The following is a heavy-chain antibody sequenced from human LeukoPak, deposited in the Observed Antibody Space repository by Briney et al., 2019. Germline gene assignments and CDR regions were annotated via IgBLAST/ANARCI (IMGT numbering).Heavy chain of an antibody. CDR3: ALKAPCSPGYSPH. Sequence: SETLSLTCTVSGGPITVYYWSWIRQPPGKGLEGMGYIYHSGTTNYNPSLKSRGTISAHPSHQQPPLKLNSVTPADTALYYCALKAPCSPGYSPHWGQGTLVTVSS. J-gene: IGHJ1*01. CDR1: GGPITVYY. D-gene: IGHD2-15*01. CDR2: IYHSGTT. V-gene: IGHV4-59*03.